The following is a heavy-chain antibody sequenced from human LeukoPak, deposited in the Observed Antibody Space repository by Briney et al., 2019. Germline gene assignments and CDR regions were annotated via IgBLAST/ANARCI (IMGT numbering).Heavy chain of an antibody. CDR3: ARGAGYSSSWYGTFDF. D-gene: IGHD6-13*01. Sequence: NPGGSLRLSCAASGFSFSDYYMTWIRQAPGKGLEWVSYISSSGSTIYYADSVKGRFTISRDNAKNSLYLQMNSLSAEDTAVYYCARGAGYSSSWYGTFDFWGQGTLVTVSS. J-gene: IGHJ4*02. CDR1: GFSFSDYY. CDR2: ISSSGSTI. V-gene: IGHV3-11*01.